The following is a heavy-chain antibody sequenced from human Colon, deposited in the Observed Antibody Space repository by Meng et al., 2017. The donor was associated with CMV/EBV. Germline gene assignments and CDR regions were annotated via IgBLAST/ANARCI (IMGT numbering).Heavy chain of an antibody. V-gene: IGHV3-9*01. D-gene: IGHD3-3*01. CDR3: ARIYYGSWSGYYRDY. J-gene: IGHJ4*01. CDR1: GFNFDDYA. CDR2: IGWNSNSI. Sequence: GGSLRLSCTTSGFNFDDYAMHWVRQVPGEGLEWVAGIGWNSNSISYADSARGRFTISRDNAKNSLYLQMDSLRAEDTAVYYCARIYYGSWSGYYRDYWGHGTLVTVSS.